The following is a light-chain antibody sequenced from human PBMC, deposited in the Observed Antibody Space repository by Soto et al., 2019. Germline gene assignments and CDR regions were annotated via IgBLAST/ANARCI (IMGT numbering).Light chain of an antibody. J-gene: IGKJ1*01. CDR2: RAS. V-gene: IGKV2-30*01. CDR3: MQGTSWPPR. Sequence: DVVMTQSPLSLPVTVGQPASISCRSSQSLVYSDGIAYLNWFHQRPGQSPKRLIYRASKRDSGVLDRFSASSSGTDFTLKMRRVEPEDGGVYYCMQGTSWPPRFGPGTKVEIK. CDR1: QSLVYSDGIAY.